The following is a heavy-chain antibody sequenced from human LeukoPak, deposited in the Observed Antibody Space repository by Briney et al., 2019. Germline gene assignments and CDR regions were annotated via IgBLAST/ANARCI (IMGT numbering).Heavy chain of an antibody. Sequence: SQTLSLTCTVSGGSISSGSYYWSWIRQPAGKGLEWIGRIYTSGSTNYNPSLKSRVTISVDTSKNQFSLKLSSVTAADTAVYYCARVRSSSFGIDPWGQGTLVTVSS. CDR3: ARVRSSSFGIDP. J-gene: IGHJ5*02. D-gene: IGHD6-6*01. CDR1: GGSISSGSYY. V-gene: IGHV4-61*02. CDR2: IYTSGST.